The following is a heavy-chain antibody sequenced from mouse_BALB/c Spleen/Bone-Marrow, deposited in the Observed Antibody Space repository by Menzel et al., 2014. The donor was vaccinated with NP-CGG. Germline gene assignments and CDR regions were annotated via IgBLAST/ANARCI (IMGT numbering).Heavy chain of an antibody. J-gene: IGHJ3*01. Sequence: VQLQQSGAELVKPGASVKLSCTASGFNIKDTYMHWVKQRPEQGLEWIGRIDPANGNTKYDPKFQGKATITADTPSNTAYLQLSSLTSEDTAVYYCARRGDGYYAWFAYWGQGTLVTVSA. CDR1: GFNIKDTY. V-gene: IGHV14-3*02. CDR2: IDPANGNT. CDR3: ARRGDGYYAWFAY. D-gene: IGHD2-3*01.